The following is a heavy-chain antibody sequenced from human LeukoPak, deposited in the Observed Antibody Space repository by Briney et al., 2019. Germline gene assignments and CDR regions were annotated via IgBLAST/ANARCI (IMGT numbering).Heavy chain of an antibody. J-gene: IGHJ4*02. CDR3: ARDLVGVTNTEPMAY. Sequence: GRSLRLSCAASGFTFKNYGMHWVRQAPGKGLEWVAVIWFDGSNKDYTDSVKGRFTIYRDNSKNTLYLQMNSLRAEDTAVYYCARDLVGVTNTEPMAYWGQGTMVTVPS. CDR2: IWFDGSNK. V-gene: IGHV3-33*01. CDR1: GFTFKNYG. D-gene: IGHD1-26*01.